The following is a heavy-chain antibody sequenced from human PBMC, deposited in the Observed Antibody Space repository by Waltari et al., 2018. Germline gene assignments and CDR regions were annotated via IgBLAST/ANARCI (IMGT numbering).Heavy chain of an antibody. CDR2: FHTSGNT. Sequence: QVQLQESGPGLVEPSLTLSRTCTAVGCSLSRGNYYWGWIRPPAGKGLAWIGRFHTSGNTEYSPSLRSRVTISRDTSKSQFSLKLSSVTAADTAVYYCARSANCDGRTSCDLVAIWGQGTLVSVSS. CDR3: ARSANCDGRTSCDLVAI. D-gene: IGHD1-1*01. J-gene: IGHJ4*02. CDR1: GCSLSRGNYY. V-gene: IGHV4-61*02.